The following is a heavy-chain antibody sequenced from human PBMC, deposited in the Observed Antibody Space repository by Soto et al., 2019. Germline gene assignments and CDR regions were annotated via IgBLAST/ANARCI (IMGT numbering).Heavy chain of an antibody. V-gene: IGHV3-48*01. D-gene: IGHD4-17*01. CDR1: GFTFSSYS. CDR2: ISSDNNTI. CDR3: ERDSNTSVAGKYFQY. Sequence: GGSLRLSCTASGFTFSSYSMNWVRQAPGKGLEWISYISSDNNTIYYADSVKGRFTISRDNAKNSLYLQMNSLRAEDTAVYYCERDSNTSVAGKYFQYWGQGTLVTVSS. J-gene: IGHJ1*01.